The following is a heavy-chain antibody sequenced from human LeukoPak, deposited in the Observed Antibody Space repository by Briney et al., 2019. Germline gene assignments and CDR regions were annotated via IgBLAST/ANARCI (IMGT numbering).Heavy chain of an antibody. D-gene: IGHD1-14*01. Sequence: GGSLRLSCAASGITFSRYGMHWVRQAPGKGLEWVTFIRYDGSIKYYADSVKGRFTISRDNAKNTLYLQMNSLRAEDTAVYYCARERRVGINWFDPWGQGTLVTVSS. J-gene: IGHJ5*02. CDR3: ARERRVGINWFDP. CDR2: IRYDGSIK. CDR1: GITFSRYG. V-gene: IGHV3-30*02.